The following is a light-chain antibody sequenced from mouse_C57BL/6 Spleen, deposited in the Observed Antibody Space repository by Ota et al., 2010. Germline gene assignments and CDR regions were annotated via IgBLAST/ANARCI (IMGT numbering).Light chain of an antibody. CDR1: ENILQN. Sequence: DIXMTQSPAPLSVSXGETVTITCRASENILQNLAWYQXKXGKSPQXLVYAATNLADGVPSRFSGSGSGTQYSLKINSLQSEDFGSYYCQHFWGTPYTFGGGDQAGNKT. J-gene: IGKJ2*01. CDR3: QHFWGTPYT. V-gene: IGKV12-46*01. CDR2: AAT.